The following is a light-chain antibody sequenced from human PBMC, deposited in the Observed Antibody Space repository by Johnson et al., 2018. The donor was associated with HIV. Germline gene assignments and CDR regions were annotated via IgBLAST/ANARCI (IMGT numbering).Light chain of an antibody. CDR1: SSNIGNNY. Sequence: QSVLTQPPSVSAAPGQKVTVSCSGSSSNIGNNYVSWYQQFPGTAPKLIIYDNNKRPSGIPDRFSGSKSGTSATLGITGLQTGDEADYYCGTWDTSLTTGGVFGTGTKVTVL. CDR3: GTWDTSLTTGGV. J-gene: IGLJ1*01. V-gene: IGLV1-51*01. CDR2: DNN.